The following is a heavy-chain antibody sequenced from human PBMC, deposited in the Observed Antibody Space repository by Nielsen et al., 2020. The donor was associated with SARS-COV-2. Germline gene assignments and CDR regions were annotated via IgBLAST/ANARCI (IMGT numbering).Heavy chain of an antibody. D-gene: IGHD1-14*01. CDR2: INNIGTT. CDR1: GGSLSGYF. J-gene: IGHJ4*02. CDR3: ARGTFIHGTGWHLFDY. V-gene: IGHV4-34*01. Sequence: SETLSLTCAVSGGSLSGYFWSWIRQSPGKGLEWIGEINNIGTTNYNPSLKSRVTMSVDKSQNQFSLKLNSVTAADTSVFYCARGTFIHGTGWHLFDYWGQGTLVTVSS.